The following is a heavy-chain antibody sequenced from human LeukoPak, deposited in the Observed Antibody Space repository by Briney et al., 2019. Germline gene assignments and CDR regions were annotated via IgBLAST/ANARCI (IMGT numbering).Heavy chain of an antibody. V-gene: IGHV4-59*12. J-gene: IGHJ6*02. D-gene: IGHD3-22*01. Sequence: PSETLSLTCTVSGGSISSYYWSWIRQPPGKGLEWIGYIYYSGSTNYNPSLKSRVTISLDTSKNQFSLKLSSVTAADTAVYYCARGRLWDSSGYFRSYYYYGMDVWGQGTTVTVSS. CDR2: IYYSGST. CDR3: ARGRLWDSSGYFRSYYYYGMDV. CDR1: GGSISSYY.